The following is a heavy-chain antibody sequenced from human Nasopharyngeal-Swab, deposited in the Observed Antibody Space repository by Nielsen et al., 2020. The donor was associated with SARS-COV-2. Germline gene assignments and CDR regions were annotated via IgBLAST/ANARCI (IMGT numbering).Heavy chain of an antibody. J-gene: IGHJ4*02. D-gene: IGHD3-22*01. V-gene: IGHV4-4*09. CDR2: IYNTGRT. Sequence: SETLSLTCTVSGASISNHYWNWIRLPPGKGLEWIAFIYNTGRTFYNPSLQSRVTISSDTSKNQFSLKLTSVTAADMGAYFCAGGSGYRFDFWGQGALVTVSS. CDR1: GASISNHY. CDR3: AGGSGYRFDF.